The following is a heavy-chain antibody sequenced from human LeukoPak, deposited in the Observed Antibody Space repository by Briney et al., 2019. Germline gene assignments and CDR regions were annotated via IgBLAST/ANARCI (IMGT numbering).Heavy chain of an antibody. Sequence: VASVKVSCKASGYTFTDFYIHWVRQAPGQGLEWMGRINPNSGGTNFAQKFQGRVTMTRDTSISTAYMELSRLRSDDTAVYYCTRARVDAAGWYPLDCWGQGTLVTVSS. D-gene: IGHD6-19*01. CDR2: INPNSGGT. CDR3: TRARVDAAGWYPLDC. J-gene: IGHJ4*02. V-gene: IGHV1-2*02. CDR1: GYTFTDFY.